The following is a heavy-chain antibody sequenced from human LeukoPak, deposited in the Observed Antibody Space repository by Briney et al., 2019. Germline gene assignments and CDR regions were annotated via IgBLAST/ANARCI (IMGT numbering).Heavy chain of an antibody. CDR3: ASSITMIVVGDAFDI. V-gene: IGHV1-69*13. CDR1: GGTFSSYA. J-gene: IGHJ3*02. D-gene: IGHD3-22*01. CDR2: IIPIFGTA. Sequence: ASVKVSCKASGGTFSSYAISWVRQAPGQGLEWMGGIIPIFGTANYAQKFQGRVTITADESTSTAYMELSSLRSEDTAVYYCASSITMIVVGDAFDIWGQGTMVTVSS.